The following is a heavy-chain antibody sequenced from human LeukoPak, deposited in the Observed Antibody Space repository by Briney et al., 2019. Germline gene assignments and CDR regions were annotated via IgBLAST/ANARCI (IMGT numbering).Heavy chain of an antibody. CDR3: ARGYYYDSSGYYGHY. Sequence: ASVKVSCKASGYTFTSYDINWVRQATGQGLEWMGWMNPNSGNTGYAQKFQGRVTITRNTSISTAYMELSSLRSDDTAVYYCARGYYYDSSGYYGHYWGQGTLVTVSS. CDR2: MNPNSGNT. CDR1: GYTFTSYD. V-gene: IGHV1-8*03. J-gene: IGHJ4*02. D-gene: IGHD3-22*01.